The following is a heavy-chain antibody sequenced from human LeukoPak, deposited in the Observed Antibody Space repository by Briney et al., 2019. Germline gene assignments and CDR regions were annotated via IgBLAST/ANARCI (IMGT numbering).Heavy chain of an antibody. D-gene: IGHD7-27*01. CDR2: IYTSGST. V-gene: IGHV4-4*07. Sequence: SETLSLTCTVSGGSISGYYWSWIRQPAGKGLEWIGHIYTSGSTNYSPSLKSRITMSVDTSMNQFSLKLTSVTAADTAVYYCARQDTGDGRAFDIWGQGTMVTVSS. J-gene: IGHJ3*02. CDR1: GGSISGYY. CDR3: ARQDTGDGRAFDI.